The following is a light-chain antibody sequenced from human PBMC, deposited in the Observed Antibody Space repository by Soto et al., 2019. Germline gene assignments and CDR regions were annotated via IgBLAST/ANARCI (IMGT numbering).Light chain of an antibody. V-gene: IGKV3-15*01. J-gene: IGKJ2*01. CDR1: QSVSTN. Sequence: EMVMTQSPATLSVSPGERATLSCRARQSVSTNLAWYQQKPGQAPRLLIYEASTRATGIPARFSGSGSGTDFTLTISSLQSEDSAVYYCQQYNNWPPYPFGQGTKLEIK. CDR3: QQYNNWPPYP. CDR2: EAS.